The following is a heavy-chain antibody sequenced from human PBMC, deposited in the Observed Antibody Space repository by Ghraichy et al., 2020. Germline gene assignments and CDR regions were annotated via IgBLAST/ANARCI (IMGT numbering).Heavy chain of an antibody. Sequence: SVKVSCKASGGTFSNYAISWVRQAPGQGLEWMGGIIPIFGTANYAQKFQGRVTITADESTSTAYMELSSLRSEDTAVYYCAIGGSSSSFFGLPVSDGMDVWGQGTTVTVSS. CDR2: IIPIFGTA. J-gene: IGHJ6*02. CDR1: GGTFSNYA. D-gene: IGHD6-13*01. V-gene: IGHV1-69*13. CDR3: AIGGSSSSFFGLPVSDGMDV.